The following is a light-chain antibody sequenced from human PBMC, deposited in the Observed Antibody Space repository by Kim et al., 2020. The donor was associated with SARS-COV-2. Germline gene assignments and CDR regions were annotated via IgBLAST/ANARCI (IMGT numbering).Light chain of an antibody. V-gene: IGKV3-15*01. J-gene: IGKJ4*01. Sequence: ASPGERATLSCRASQSVNSNLVWYQQEPGQAPRLLIYGASTRATGIPARFSGSVSGAEYTLTISSLQSEDFAVYYCQQCDKWPLTFGGGTKVDIK. CDR1: QSVNSN. CDR3: QQCDKWPLT. CDR2: GAS.